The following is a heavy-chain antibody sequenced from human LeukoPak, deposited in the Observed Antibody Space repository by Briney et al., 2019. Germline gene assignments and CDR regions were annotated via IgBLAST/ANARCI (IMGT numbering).Heavy chain of an antibody. J-gene: IGHJ4*02. V-gene: IGHV3-7*01. Sequence: GGSLRLSCAASGFTFSNYWMSWVRQAPGKGPEWVANIHQDGSERYYVDSVKGRFTISRDNAKNSLYLQMDSLRAEDTAIYYCARDKVVGTTYFDYWGQGALVTVSS. CDR3: ARDKVVGTTYFDY. D-gene: IGHD1-26*01. CDR2: IHQDGSER. CDR1: GFTFSNYW.